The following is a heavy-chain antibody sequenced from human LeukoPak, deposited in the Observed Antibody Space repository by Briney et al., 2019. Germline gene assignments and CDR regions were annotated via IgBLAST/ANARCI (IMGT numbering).Heavy chain of an antibody. D-gene: IGHD6-13*01. V-gene: IGHV4-61*02. CDR2: IYTSGST. CDR1: GGSISSGSYY. CDR3: ARHSGPYASSWFDY. Sequence: PSQTLSLTCTVSGGSISSGSYYWSWIRQPAGKGLEWIGRIYTSGSTNYNPSLKSRVTISVDTSKNQFPLKLSSVTAADTAVYYCARHSGPYASSWFDYWGQGTLVTVSS. J-gene: IGHJ4*02.